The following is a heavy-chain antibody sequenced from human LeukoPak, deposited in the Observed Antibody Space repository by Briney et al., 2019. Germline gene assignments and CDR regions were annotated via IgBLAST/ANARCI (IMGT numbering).Heavy chain of an antibody. CDR2: IIPIFGTA. CDR1: GGTFSSYA. J-gene: IGHJ6*03. V-gene: IGHV1-69*06. Sequence: ASVKVSCKASGGTFSSYAISWVRQAPGQGLEWMGGIIPIFGTANYAQKFQGRVTITADKSTSTAYMELSSLRSEDTAVYYCAKTTVSTGDYYYYYMDVWGKGTTVTVSS. CDR3: AKTTVSTGDYYYYYMDV. D-gene: IGHD4-17*01.